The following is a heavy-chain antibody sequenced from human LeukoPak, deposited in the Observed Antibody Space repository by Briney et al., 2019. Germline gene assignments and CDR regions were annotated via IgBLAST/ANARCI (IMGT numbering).Heavy chain of an antibody. CDR3: ARDLVRFGESPLSYYYNYMDV. CDR2: IHYRGST. D-gene: IGHD3-10*01. Sequence: SETLSLTCTVSGGSISSSSYYWAWIRQPPGKGLEWIGSIHYRGSTYYNPALQSRVTISIDTSTKQFSLKLRFVTAADTAVYYFARDLVRFGESPLSYYYNYMDVWGKGTTVTISS. CDR1: GGSISSSSYY. J-gene: IGHJ6*03. V-gene: IGHV4-39*07.